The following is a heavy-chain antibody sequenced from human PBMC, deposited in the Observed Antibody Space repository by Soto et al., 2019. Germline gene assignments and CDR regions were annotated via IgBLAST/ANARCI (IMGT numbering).Heavy chain of an antibody. D-gene: IGHD3-22*01. CDR2: IYYSGST. V-gene: IGHV4-31*03. J-gene: IGHJ3*02. CDR1: GGVISSGGYY. CDR3: ARNAYDSSGSYPVAFDI. Sequence: QAQLEESGPGLVKPSQTLSLTCTVSGGVISSGGYYWTWIRQHPGKGLEWIGYIYYSGSTYYNPSLKSRATISVDTSKNQFPLRLTSVTAADTAVYYCARNAYDSSGSYPVAFDIWGQGTMVTVSS.